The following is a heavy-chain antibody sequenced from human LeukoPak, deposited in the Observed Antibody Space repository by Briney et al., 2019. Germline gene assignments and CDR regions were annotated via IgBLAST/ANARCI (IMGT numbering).Heavy chain of an antibody. D-gene: IGHD3-9*01. CDR2: ISSSFDYI. CDR1: EFTFSTYT. Sequence: GGSLRLSCAASEFTFSTYTINWVRQAPGKGLEWVSSISSSFDYIYYADSVKGRFTISRDNAKKSLSLQMNSLRAEDTAVYYCARANYDILTGAHYFDYWGQGTLVTVSS. V-gene: IGHV3-21*01. J-gene: IGHJ4*02. CDR3: ARANYDILTGAHYFDY.